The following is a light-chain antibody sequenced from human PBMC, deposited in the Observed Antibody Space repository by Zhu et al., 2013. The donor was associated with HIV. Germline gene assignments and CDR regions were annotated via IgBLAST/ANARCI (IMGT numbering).Light chain of an antibody. V-gene: IGKV3-20*01. Sequence: IVLTQSPGTLSLSPGERATLSCRASQSVGNNFLAWYQQKPGQAPRLLIYGASSRAPGIPDRFSGSGSGTDFSLTISRVEPEDFAVYYCQQYGRSPLTFGGGTTVEIK. CDR2: GAS. CDR3: QQYGRSPLT. CDR1: QSVGNNF. J-gene: IGKJ4*01.